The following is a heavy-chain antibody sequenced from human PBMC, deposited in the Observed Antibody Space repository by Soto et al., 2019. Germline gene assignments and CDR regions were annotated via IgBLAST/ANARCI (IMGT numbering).Heavy chain of an antibody. CDR2: IYYSGNT. J-gene: IGHJ1*01. CDR3: ARHLKLIYGSGTQTRRTRLTYFQH. D-gene: IGHD3-10*01. V-gene: IGHV4-39*01. CDR1: GGSFSGYY. Sequence: SETLSLTCAVYGGSFSGYYWGWIRQPPGKGLEWIGSIYYSGNTYYNPSLKSRVTISVDTSKNQFSLKLSSVSAADTAVYYCARHLKLIYGSGTQTRRTRLTYFQHWGQGTLVAVSS.